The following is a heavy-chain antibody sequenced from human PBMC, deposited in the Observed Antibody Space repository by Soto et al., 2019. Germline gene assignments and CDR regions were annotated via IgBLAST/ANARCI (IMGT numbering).Heavy chain of an antibody. CDR2: INHSGST. J-gene: IGHJ4*02. CDR3: AREGLSTTYGGNRPFRY. Sequence: QVQLQQWGAGLLKPSETLSLTCAVYGGSFSGYYWSWMRQAPGKGLEWIGEINHSGSTNYNPSLKSRVNISVDTSKKQLSLKPSSVTAADTAVYYCAREGLSTTYGGNRPFRYWGQGTLVTASS. CDR1: GGSFSGYY. V-gene: IGHV4-34*01. D-gene: IGHD4-17*01.